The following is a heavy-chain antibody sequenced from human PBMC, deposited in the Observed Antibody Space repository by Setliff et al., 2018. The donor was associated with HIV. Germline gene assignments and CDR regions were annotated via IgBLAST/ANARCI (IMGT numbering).Heavy chain of an antibody. J-gene: IGHJ4*02. Sequence: PGGSLRLSCAASGFTFSSYWIHWVRQAPGKRLVWVSRISADGSDTSYADSVKGRFTISRDNAMNTAFLQMNSVRGEDTAVYYCARPRTYCSGGSCYLGPDYWGQGTLVTVSS. CDR2: ISADGSDT. V-gene: IGHV3-74*01. D-gene: IGHD2-15*01. CDR3: ARPRTYCSGGSCYLGPDY. CDR1: GFTFSSYW.